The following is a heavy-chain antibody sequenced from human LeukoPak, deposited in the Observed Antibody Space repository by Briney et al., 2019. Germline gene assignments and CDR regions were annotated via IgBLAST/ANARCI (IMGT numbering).Heavy chain of an antibody. J-gene: IGHJ4*02. CDR3: ARRPFGEFIPYYFDY. Sequence: SETLSLTCTVSGGSISSSRYYWGWIRQPPGKGLEWIGEIYHSGSTNYNPSLKSRVTISVDKSKNQFSLKLSSVTAADTAVYYCARRPFGEFIPYYFDYWGQGTLVTVSS. D-gene: IGHD3-10*01. V-gene: IGHV4-39*07. CDR1: GGSISSSRYY. CDR2: IYHSGST.